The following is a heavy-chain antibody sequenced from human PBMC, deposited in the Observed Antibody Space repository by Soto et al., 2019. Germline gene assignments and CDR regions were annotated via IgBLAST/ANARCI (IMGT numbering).Heavy chain of an antibody. J-gene: IGHJ4*02. V-gene: IGHV4-59*01. CDR3: AREGNLGRWIQPLDS. CDR1: GDSISSDS. CDR2: IHYNGNT. Sequence: SETLSLNSTVSGDSISSDSWSGIRQPPGKGLEWIGNIHYNGNTKYSPSLKSRVTMSVDTSKNHFSLKLISVTTADTAVYFCAREGNLGRWIQPLDSWGQGTLVTVS. D-gene: IGHD2-2*03.